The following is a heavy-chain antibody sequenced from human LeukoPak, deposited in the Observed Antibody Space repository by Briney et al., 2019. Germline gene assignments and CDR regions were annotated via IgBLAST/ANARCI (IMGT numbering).Heavy chain of an antibody. CDR2: IIPIFGTA. CDR3: ARGCSGGSCYSQSKDDWFDP. V-gene: IGHV1-69*13. J-gene: IGHJ5*02. CDR1: GGTFSSYA. D-gene: IGHD2-15*01. Sequence: GASVKVSCKASGGTFSSYAISWVRQAPGQGLEWMGGIIPIFGTANYAQKFQGRVTITADESTSTAYIELSSLRSEDTAVYYCARGCSGGSCYSQSKDDWFDPWGQGTLVTVSS.